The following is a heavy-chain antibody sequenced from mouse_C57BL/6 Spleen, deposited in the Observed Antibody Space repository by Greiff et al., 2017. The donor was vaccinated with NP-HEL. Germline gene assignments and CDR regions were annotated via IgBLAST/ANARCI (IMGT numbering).Heavy chain of an antibody. D-gene: IGHD2-3*01. J-gene: IGHJ1*03. CDR2: INPCDGCT. CDR3: ARDGGYRQYFDD. V-gene: IGHV1-59*01. CDR1: GYTFTSYW. Sequence: QVQLQQSGAELVRPGTSVKLSCKASGYTFTSYWMEWVKPRPGQGLEWIGVINPCDGCTNYNQKFKGKATLTVDTSSSTAYMQLSSLTSEDSAVYYCARDGGYRQYFDDWGKGTTVTVSS.